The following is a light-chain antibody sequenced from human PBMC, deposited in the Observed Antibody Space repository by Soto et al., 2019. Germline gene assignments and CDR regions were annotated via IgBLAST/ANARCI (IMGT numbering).Light chain of an antibody. J-gene: IGLJ2*01. CDR1: SSDVGGYNY. CDR3: SSYTSSSSTLVV. V-gene: IGLV2-14*01. CDR2: EVS. Sequence: QSALTQPASVSGSPGQSITISCTGTSSDVGGYNYVSWYQQHPGKAPKLMIYEVSNRPSGVSNRVSGSDSGNTASRTISGLQAEDEADYYCSSYTSSSSTLVVFVGGTKVTVL.